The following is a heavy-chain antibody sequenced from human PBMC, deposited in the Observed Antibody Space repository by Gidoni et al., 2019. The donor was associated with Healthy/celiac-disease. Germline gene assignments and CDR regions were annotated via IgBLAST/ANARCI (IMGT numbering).Heavy chain of an antibody. D-gene: IGHD4-17*01. CDR1: GYSFTSYW. J-gene: IGHJ4*02. Sequence: EVQLVQSGAEVKKPGESLKISCKGSGYSFTSYWIGWVRQMPGKGLEWLGIIYPGDSDTRYSPSFQGQVAISADKSISTAYLQWSSLKASDTAMYYCARLRAYGDYARSYYFDYWGQGTLVTVSS. CDR3: ARLRAYGDYARSYYFDY. CDR2: IYPGDSDT. V-gene: IGHV5-51*01.